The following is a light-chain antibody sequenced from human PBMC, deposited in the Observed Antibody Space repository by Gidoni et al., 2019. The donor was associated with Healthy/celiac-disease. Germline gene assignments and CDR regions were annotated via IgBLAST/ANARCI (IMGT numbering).Light chain of an antibody. J-gene: IGKJ5*01. CDR1: QSVSSSY. V-gene: IGKV3-20*01. CDR2: CAS. Sequence: EIVWTQSPGTLSLSPGERATLTCRASQSVSSSYLAWYQQKPGQAPRLLIYCASSRATGIPDRFSGSVSSTDFTLTISRLEPEDFAVYYCQQYGSLTFGQWTRLEI. CDR3: QQYGSLT.